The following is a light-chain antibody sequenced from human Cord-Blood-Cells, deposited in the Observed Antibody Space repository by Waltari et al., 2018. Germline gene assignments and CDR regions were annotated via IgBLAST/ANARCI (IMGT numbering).Light chain of an antibody. J-gene: IGLJ3*02. CDR3: SSYTSSSTV. CDR2: DVS. CDR1: SRDVGGYNY. V-gene: IGLV2-14*03. Sequence: QSALTPPASVPGSPGKSITISCTGTSRDVGGYNYFTWSQQHPGKPPNLMIYDVSNRPSGVSNRFSGSKSGNTASLTISGLQAEDEADYYCSSYTSSSTVFGGGTKLTVL.